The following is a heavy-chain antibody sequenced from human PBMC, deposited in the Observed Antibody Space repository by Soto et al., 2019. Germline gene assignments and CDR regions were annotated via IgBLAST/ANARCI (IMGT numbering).Heavy chain of an antibody. CDR3: AGGQDMIVAFDI. D-gene: IGHD3-22*01. CDR1: GGSISSGGYY. Sequence: SETLSLTCTVSGGSISSGGYYWSWIRQHPGKGLEWIGYIYYSGSTYYNPSLKSRVTISVDTSKNQFSLKLSSVTAADTAVYYCAGGQDMIVAFDIWGQGTMVTVSS. CDR2: IYYSGST. V-gene: IGHV4-31*03. J-gene: IGHJ3*02.